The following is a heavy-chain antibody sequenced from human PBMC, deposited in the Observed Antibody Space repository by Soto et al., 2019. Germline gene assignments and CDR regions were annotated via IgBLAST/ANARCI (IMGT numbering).Heavy chain of an antibody. CDR3: AREGLFDCSSTSCYVDAFGI. V-gene: IGHV4-59*01. D-gene: IGHD2-2*01. Sequence: SETLSLTCTVSGGSISSYYWSWIRQPPGKGLEWIGYIYYSGSTNYNPSLKSRVTISVDTSKNQFSLKLSSVTAADTAVYYCAREGLFDCSSTSCYVDAFGIWGQGTMVTVSS. CDR2: IYYSGST. CDR1: GGSISSYY. J-gene: IGHJ3*02.